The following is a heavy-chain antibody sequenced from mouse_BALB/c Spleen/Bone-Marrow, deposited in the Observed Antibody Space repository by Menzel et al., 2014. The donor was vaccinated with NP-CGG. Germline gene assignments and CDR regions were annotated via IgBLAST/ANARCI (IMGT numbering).Heavy chain of an antibody. CDR2: INSDGGST. D-gene: IGHD2-4*01. CDR1: EYEFPSHD. CDR3: ARRGDYDWFAH. Sequence: EVMLVESGGGLVQPGASLKLSCESNEYEFPSHDMSWVRRTPEKRLELVAAINSDGGSTYYPDTMERRFIISRDNTKKTLYLQMSSLRSEDTALYYCARRGDYDWFAHWGQGTQVTVSA. V-gene: IGHV5-2*03. J-gene: IGHJ3*01.